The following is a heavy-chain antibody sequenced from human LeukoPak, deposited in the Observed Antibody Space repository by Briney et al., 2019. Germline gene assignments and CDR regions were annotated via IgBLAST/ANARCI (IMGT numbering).Heavy chain of an antibody. D-gene: IGHD3-22*01. CDR3: ARELMGLTMIVVVNPIDY. J-gene: IGHJ4*02. CDR2: ISSTSSYI. V-gene: IGHV3-21*01. CDR1: GFTFSSYS. Sequence: GGSLRLSCAASGFTFSSYSMNRVRQAPGKGLEWVSSISSTSSYIYYADSVKGRFTISRDNAKNSLFLQMNSLRAEDTAVYYCARELMGLTMIVVVNPIDYWGQGTLVTVSS.